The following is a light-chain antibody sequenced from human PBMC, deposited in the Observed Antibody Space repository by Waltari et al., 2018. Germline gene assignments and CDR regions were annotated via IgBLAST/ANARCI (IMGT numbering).Light chain of an antibody. CDR2: GAS. V-gene: IGKV3-15*01. Sequence: IVMTQSPATLSVSPGESATLSCRASQSVSSNLAWYQQKPGQAPRLLIYGASTRATGIPARFSGSGSGTEFTLTISSLQSEDLALYYCQQYNNWPPMTFGQGTRLEIK. CDR3: QQYNNWPPMT. CDR1: QSVSSN. J-gene: IGKJ5*01.